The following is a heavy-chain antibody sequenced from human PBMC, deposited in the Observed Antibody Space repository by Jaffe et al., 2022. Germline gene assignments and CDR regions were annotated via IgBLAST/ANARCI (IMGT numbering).Heavy chain of an antibody. J-gene: IGHJ3*02. V-gene: IGHV2-5*02. D-gene: IGHD3-22*01. CDR3: AHRLPPTYYYDSSGYYPPDAFDI. Sequence: QITLKESGPTLVKPTQTLTLTCTFSGFSLSTSGVGVGWIRQPPGKALEWLALIYWDDDKRYSPSLKSRLTITKDTSKNQVVLTMTNMDPVDTATYYCAHRLPPTYYYDSSGYYPPDAFDIWGQGTMVTVSS. CDR1: GFSLSTSGVG. CDR2: IYWDDDK.